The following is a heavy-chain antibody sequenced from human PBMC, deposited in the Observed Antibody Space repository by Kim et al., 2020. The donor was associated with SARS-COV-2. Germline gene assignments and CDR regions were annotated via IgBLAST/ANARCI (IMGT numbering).Heavy chain of an antibody. Sequence: YAQGSTGRFVFSLDTSVSTAYLQISSLKAEDTAVYYCARVLDTAMANFDYWGQGTLVTVSS. V-gene: IGHV7-4-1*02. D-gene: IGHD5-18*01. CDR3: ARVLDTAMANFDY. J-gene: IGHJ4*02.